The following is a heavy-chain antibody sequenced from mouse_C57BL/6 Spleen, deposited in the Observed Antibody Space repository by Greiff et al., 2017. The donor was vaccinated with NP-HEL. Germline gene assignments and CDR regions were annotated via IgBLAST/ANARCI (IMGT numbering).Heavy chain of an antibody. D-gene: IGHD2-1*01. V-gene: IGHV1-80*01. CDR3: ARETTIVFDY. CDR1: GYAFSSYW. J-gene: IGHJ2*01. Sequence: VQLQESGAELVKPGASVKISCKASGYAFSSYWMNWVKQRPGKGLEWIGQIYPGDGDTTYNGKFKGKATLTADKSSSTAYMQLSSLTSEDSAVYFCARETTIVFDYWGQGTTLTVSS. CDR2: IYPGDGDT.